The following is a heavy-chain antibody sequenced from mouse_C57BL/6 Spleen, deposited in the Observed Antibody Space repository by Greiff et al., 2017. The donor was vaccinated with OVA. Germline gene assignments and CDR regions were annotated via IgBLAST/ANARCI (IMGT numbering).Heavy chain of an antibody. Sequence: QVQLQQPGAELVKPGASVKLSCKASGYTFTSYWMHWVKQRPGQGLEWIGMIHPNSGSTNYNEKFKSKATLTVDKSSSTAYMQLSSLTSEDSAVYYCARPVVAEGYYFDYWGQGTTLTVSS. CDR1: GYTFTSYW. V-gene: IGHV1-64*01. CDR2: IHPNSGST. D-gene: IGHD1-1*01. J-gene: IGHJ2*01. CDR3: ARPVVAEGYYFDY.